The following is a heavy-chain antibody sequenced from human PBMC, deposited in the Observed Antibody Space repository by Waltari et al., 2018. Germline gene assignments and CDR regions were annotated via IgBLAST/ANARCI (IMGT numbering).Heavy chain of an antibody. J-gene: IGHJ4*02. CDR1: GGSISSSSYY. CDR3: ARQVRGRVYSSSLSDY. V-gene: IGHV4-39*01. Sequence: QLQLQESGPGLVKPSETLSLTCTVSGGSISSSSYYWGWIRQPPGKGLEWIGSIYYSGSTYYNPSLKSRVTISVDTSKNQFSLKLSSVTAADTAVYYCARQVRGRVYSSSLSDYWGQGTLVTVSS. D-gene: IGHD6-6*01. CDR2: IYYSGST.